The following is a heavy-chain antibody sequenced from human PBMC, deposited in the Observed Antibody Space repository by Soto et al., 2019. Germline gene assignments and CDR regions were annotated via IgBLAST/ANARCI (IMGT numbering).Heavy chain of an antibody. J-gene: IGHJ4*02. CDR1: GYTLTRDN. V-gene: IGHV1-46*01. Sequence: QVQRLQSGSEVQKPGASVKGSCKASGYTLTRDNVKWVRQAPGQGLEWVGRSAPSGGRTGYSPKFEGIVIFIRGTSTSTVFMKLTSMTSEDTAIYYGARAPITASDAYSSPFDDWGKVTLVTVSS. CDR3: ARAPITASDAYSSPFDD. CDR2: SAPSGGRT. D-gene: IGHD3-16*01.